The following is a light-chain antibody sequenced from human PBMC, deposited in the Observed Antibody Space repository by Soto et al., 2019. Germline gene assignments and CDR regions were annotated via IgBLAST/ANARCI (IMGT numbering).Light chain of an antibody. CDR3: CSYEGSSNWL. Sequence: QSALTQPLSVSGSPGQSVTISCTGTTTNVATYNYVSWYQRHPGKAPKLILYNVSERPSGVSDRFSGSKSGNAASLTISGLQADDEADYYCCSYEGSSNWLLGGGTKLTVL. J-gene: IGLJ3*02. CDR1: TTNVATYNY. CDR2: NVS. V-gene: IGLV2-11*01.